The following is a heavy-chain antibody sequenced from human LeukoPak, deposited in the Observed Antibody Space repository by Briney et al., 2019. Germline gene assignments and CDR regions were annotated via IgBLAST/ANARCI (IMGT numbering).Heavy chain of an antibody. CDR3: ARDQRIAAAGTRVDY. D-gene: IGHD6-13*01. CDR2: ISAYNGNT. CDR1: GYTXTSYG. V-gene: IGHV1-18*01. J-gene: IGHJ4*02. Sequence: ASVKVSCKASGYTXTSYGISGVRQAPGQGLEWMGWISAYNGNTNYAQKLQGRVTMTTDTSTSTAYMELRSLRSDDTAVYYCARDQRIAAAGTRVDYWGQGTLVTVSS.